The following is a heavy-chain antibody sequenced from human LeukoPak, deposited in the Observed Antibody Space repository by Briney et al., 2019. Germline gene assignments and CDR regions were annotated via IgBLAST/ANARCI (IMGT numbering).Heavy chain of an antibody. D-gene: IGHD1-26*01. CDR1: IDSFSNYH. CDR3: ARGQGATVPQVGKNWFDP. Sequence: SETLSLTCAVYIDSFSNYHWNWIRQTPAKGMEWIGEVNESGGTNISPSLRSRVILSVDTSRNQFSLKLISVTVADTAIYYCARGQGATVPQVGKNWFDPWGQGTRVTASS. J-gene: IGHJ5*02. CDR2: VNESGGT. V-gene: IGHV4-34*01.